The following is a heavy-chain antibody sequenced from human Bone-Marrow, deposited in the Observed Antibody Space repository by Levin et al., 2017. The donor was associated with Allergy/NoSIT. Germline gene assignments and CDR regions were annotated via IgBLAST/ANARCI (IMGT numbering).Heavy chain of an antibody. D-gene: IGHD6-6*01. CDR1: GFNFSTYN. J-gene: IGHJ6*02. V-gene: IGHV3-21*01. CDR3: AKDRIAGGSSSSSGYYYYGMDV. CDR2: ITRRSDYM. Sequence: GESLKISCAASGFNFSTYNMNWVRQTPGKGLEWVSSITRRSDYMYYADSVKGRFIISRDNAKNSLFLQMNSLRVDDTAVYYCAKDRIAGGSSSSSGYYYYGMDVWGQGTTVTVSS.